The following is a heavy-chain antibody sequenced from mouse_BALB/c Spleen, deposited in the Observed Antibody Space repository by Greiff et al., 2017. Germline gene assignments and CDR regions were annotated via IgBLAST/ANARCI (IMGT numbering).Heavy chain of an antibody. CDR3: ARGDYAWLAY. Sequence: QVQLQQSGAELVRPGSSVKISCKASGYAFSSYWMNWVKQRPGQGLEWIGQIYPGDGDTNYNGKFKGKATLTADKSSSTAYMQLSSLTSEDSAVYFCARGDYAWLAYWGQGTLVTVSA. D-gene: IGHD2-4*01. CDR1: GYAFSSYW. CDR2: IYPGDGDT. J-gene: IGHJ3*01. V-gene: IGHV1-80*01.